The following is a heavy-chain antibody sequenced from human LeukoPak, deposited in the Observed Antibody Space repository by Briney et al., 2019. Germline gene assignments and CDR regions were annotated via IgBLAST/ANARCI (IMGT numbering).Heavy chain of an antibody. Sequence: SETLSLTCAVYGGSFSGYYWSWTRQPPGKGLEWIGEIKHSGSTNYNPSLKSRVTISVDTSKNQFSLKLSSVAAADTAVYYCATDVIAARIFDHWGQGTLVTVSS. CDR1: GGSFSGYY. D-gene: IGHD6-6*01. J-gene: IGHJ4*02. CDR2: IKHSGST. V-gene: IGHV4-34*01. CDR3: ATDVIAARIFDH.